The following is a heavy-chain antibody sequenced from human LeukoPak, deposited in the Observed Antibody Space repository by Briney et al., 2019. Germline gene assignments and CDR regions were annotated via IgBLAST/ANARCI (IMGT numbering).Heavy chain of an antibody. CDR1: GYSISSGYY. Sequence: SETLSLTCTVSGYSISSGYYWGWIRQPPGKGLEWIRSISYSGTTYYNPSLKSRVTISVDTSKNQFSLKLNSVTAADTAVFYCAANSADYNTLGSSYKVWGQGTLVTVSS. D-gene: IGHD3-10*01. V-gene: IGHV4-38-2*02. J-gene: IGHJ4*02. CDR2: ISYSGTT. CDR3: AANSADYNTLGSSYKV.